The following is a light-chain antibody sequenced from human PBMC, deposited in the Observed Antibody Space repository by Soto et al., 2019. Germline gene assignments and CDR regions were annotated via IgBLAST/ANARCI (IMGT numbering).Light chain of an antibody. V-gene: IGKV3D-15*01. CDR1: QSVRTK. CDR3: QQYGGSPT. Sequence: EIVMTQSPATLSVSPGERVTLSCRASQSVRTKLAWYQQKPGQAPRLLIYGVSSRATGIPARFSGSGSGTEFTLTISSLQSEDFAVYSCQQYGGSPTFGQGTKVDIK. J-gene: IGKJ1*01. CDR2: GVS.